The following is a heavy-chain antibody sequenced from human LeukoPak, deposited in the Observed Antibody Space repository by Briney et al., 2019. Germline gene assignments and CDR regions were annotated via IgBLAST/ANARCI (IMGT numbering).Heavy chain of an antibody. J-gene: IGHJ4*02. CDR2: IWYDGSNK. CDR3: AKDTGLVGATRYYFDY. D-gene: IGHD1-26*01. Sequence: PGGSLRLSCAASGFTFSSYGMHWVREAPGKGLEGVAVIWYDGSNKYYADSVKGRFTISRDNSQNTLYLQMNSLRVEDTAVYYCAKDTGLVGATRYYFDYWGQGTLVTVSS. V-gene: IGHV3-33*06. CDR1: GFTFSSYG.